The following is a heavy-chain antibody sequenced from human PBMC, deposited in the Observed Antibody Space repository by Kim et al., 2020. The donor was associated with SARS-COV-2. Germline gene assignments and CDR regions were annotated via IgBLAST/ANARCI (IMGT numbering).Heavy chain of an antibody. J-gene: IGHJ3*01. CDR3: SRGDVINSFDV. V-gene: IGHV3-66*01. CDR1: GLIVSGNY. CDR2: IYSDGST. Sequence: GGSLRLSCAASGLIVSGNYMSWVRQAPGKGLEWVSVIYSDGSTSYLESLEGILTIFCDNSKNTILLQMNSLRADDTTVDYCSRGDVINSFDVWCQGT.